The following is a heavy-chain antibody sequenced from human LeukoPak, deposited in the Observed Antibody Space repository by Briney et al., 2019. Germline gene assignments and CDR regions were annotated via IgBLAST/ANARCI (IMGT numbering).Heavy chain of an antibody. CDR1: GFTFSSYG. V-gene: IGHV3-33*01. J-gene: IGHJ4*02. CDR2: IWYDRSNK. Sequence: GGSLRLSSAASGFTFSSYGMHWVRQAPGKGLEWVAVIWYDRSNKYYADSVKGRFTISRDNSKNTLYLQMNSLRAEDTAVYYCARELKYYYDSSGYPHFDYWGQGSLATVSS. CDR3: ARELKYYYDSSGYPHFDY. D-gene: IGHD3-22*01.